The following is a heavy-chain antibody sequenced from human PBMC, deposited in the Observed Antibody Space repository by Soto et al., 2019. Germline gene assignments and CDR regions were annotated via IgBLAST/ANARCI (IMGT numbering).Heavy chain of an antibody. CDR2: INNGGDP. CDR3: AREGKEAAFDL. CDR1: GFTFSNYA. J-gene: IGHJ3*01. Sequence: SLRLSCAVSGFTFSNYAMSWVRQAPGKGLEWVSAINNGGDPYYAAFVKGRFTISRDHSMLSLQLTSLRAEDTAIYYCAREGKEAAFDLWGQGTMVTVSS. V-gene: IGHV3-23*01. D-gene: IGHD1-26*01.